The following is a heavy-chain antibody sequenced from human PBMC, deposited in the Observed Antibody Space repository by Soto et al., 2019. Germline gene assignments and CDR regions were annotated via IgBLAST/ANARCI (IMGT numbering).Heavy chain of an antibody. CDR3: ARLLYGSGTNIPDY. CDR1: GGSISSSSYY. J-gene: IGHJ4*02. Sequence: QLQLQESGPGLVKPSETLSLTCSVSGGSISSSSYYWGWIRQPPGKGLEWIGSIRYSGSTNYKSSLKSRVTISVDTSKNQFSLKLSSVTAADTAVYYCARLLYGSGTNIPDYWGQGTLVTVSS. V-gene: IGHV4-39*01. D-gene: IGHD3-10*01. CDR2: IRYSGST.